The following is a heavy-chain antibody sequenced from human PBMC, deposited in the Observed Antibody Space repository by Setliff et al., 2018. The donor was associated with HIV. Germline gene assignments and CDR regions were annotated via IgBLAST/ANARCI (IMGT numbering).Heavy chain of an antibody. V-gene: IGHV1-24*01. CDR1: GDTLTELS. J-gene: IGHJ4*02. Sequence: ASVKVSCKVSGDTLTELSLHWVRQAPGKGLEWMGGFDPEDVETVYAQKLQGRVTMTTDTSTITAYMALRSRRSDDTAVYYCPRDLLLESDYWGQGTLVTVSS. D-gene: IGHD3-3*01. CDR3: PRDLLLESDY. CDR2: FDPEDVET.